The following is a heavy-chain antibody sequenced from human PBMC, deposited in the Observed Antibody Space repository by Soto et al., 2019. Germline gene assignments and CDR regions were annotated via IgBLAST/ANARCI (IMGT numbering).Heavy chain of an antibody. CDR1: GLTFSTDA. D-gene: IGHD3-10*01. J-gene: IGHJ4*02. CDR3: AKRSGAY. Sequence: GGSLRLSCAASGLTFSTDAMSWVRQVPGKGLEWISAISVSGFHTYYADSVKGRFTISRDNSENTLYLQMSSLRVEDTAVYYCAKRSGAYWGQGVLVTVSS. CDR2: ISVSGFHT. V-gene: IGHV3-23*01.